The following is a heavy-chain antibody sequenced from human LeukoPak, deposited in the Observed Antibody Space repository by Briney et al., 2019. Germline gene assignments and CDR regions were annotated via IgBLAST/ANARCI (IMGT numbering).Heavy chain of an antibody. V-gene: IGHV4-34*01. CDR3: ARTISYWSLRYFDWFDD. CDR1: GGSFSGYY. CDR2: INHSGST. Sequence: SETLSLTCAVYGGSFSGYYWSWIRQPPGKGLEWIGEINHSGSTNYNPSPKSRVTISVDTSKNQFSLKLSSVTAADTAVYYCARTISYWSLRYFDWFDDWGLGTLVTVSS. J-gene: IGHJ4*02. D-gene: IGHD3-9*01.